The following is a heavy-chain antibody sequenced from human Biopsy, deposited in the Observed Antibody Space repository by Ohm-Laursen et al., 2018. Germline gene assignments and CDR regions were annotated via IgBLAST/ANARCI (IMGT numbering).Heavy chain of an antibody. Sequence: TQTLTLTCTVSGLSLSNGRMGVSWVRQPPGKALEWLAQIFPNDEKAFSTSLKSRLTISKDTSKSQVVLTMSNVDPVDTATYYCARILGSTVTTYSAMDVWGQGTTVTVSS. CDR1: GLSLSNGRMG. V-gene: IGHV2-26*01. CDR3: ARILGSTVTTYSAMDV. D-gene: IGHD4-17*01. CDR2: IFPNDEK. J-gene: IGHJ6*02.